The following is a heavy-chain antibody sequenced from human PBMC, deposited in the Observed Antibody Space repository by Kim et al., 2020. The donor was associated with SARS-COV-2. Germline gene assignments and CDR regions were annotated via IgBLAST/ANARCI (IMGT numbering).Heavy chain of an antibody. D-gene: IGHD2-15*01. Sequence: KYYADSVKGRFTISRDNSKNTLYLQMNSLRAEDTAVYYCARELRLPSLDYWGQGTLVTVSS. J-gene: IGHJ4*02. CDR2: K. V-gene: IGHV3-33*01. CDR3: ARELRLPSLDY.